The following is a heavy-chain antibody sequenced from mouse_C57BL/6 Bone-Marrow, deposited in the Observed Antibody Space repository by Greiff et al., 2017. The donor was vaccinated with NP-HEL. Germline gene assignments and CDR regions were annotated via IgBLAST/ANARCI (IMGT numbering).Heavy chain of an antibody. D-gene: IGHD1-1*01. J-gene: IGHJ2*01. V-gene: IGHV3-6*01. CDR1: GYSITSGYY. CDR3: ASRTTVVAGDY. Sequence: EVKLQESGPGLVKPSQSLSLTCSVTGYSITSGYYWNWIRQFPGNKLEWMGYISYDGSNNYNPSLKNRISITRDTSKNQFFLKLNSVTTEDTATYYCASRTTVVAGDYWGQGTTLTVSS. CDR2: ISYDGSN.